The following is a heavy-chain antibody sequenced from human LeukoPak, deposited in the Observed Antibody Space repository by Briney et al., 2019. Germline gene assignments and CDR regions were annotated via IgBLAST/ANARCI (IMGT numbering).Heavy chain of an antibody. CDR2: INPSGGST. CDR3: ARDSRAPLLWFGELSGPRYLNSYYYYYYYMDV. J-gene: IGHJ6*03. CDR1: GYTFTSYY. D-gene: IGHD3-10*01. Sequence: GASVRVSCKASGYTFTSYYMHWVRQAPGQGLEWMGVINPSGGSTSYAQKFQGRVTMTRDTSTSTVYMELSSLRSEDTAVYYCARDSRAPLLWFGELSGPRYLNSYYYYYYYMDVWGKGTTVTISS. V-gene: IGHV1-46*01.